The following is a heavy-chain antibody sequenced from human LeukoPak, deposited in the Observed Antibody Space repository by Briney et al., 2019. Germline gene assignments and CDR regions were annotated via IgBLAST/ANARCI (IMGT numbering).Heavy chain of an antibody. CDR2: ISSSSSYI. V-gene: IGHV3-21*01. J-gene: IGHJ3*02. CDR3: ARESVREAIAFDI. Sequence: PGGSLRLSCAASGFTFSSYAMTWVRQAPGKGLEWVSSISSSSSYIYYADSVKGRFTISRDNAKNSLYLQMNSLRAEDTAVYYCARESVREAIAFDIWGQGTMVTVSS. D-gene: IGHD3-10*02. CDR1: GFTFSSYA.